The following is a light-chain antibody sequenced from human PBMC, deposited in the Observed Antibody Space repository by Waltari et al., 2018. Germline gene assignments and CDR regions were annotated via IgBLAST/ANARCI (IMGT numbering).Light chain of an antibody. CDR2: YIS. J-gene: IGKJ4*01. CDR3: QQASRFPRT. V-gene: IGKV1D-12*01. Sequence: DIQMTQSPSSVSASVGDRVTITCRASQGLDNWVSWYQQKPGEAPRLLIYYISNLETGVPSRFSGSGSGTDVTLTINSLQPEDYATYYCQQASRFPRTFGGGTKVDVK. CDR1: QGLDNW.